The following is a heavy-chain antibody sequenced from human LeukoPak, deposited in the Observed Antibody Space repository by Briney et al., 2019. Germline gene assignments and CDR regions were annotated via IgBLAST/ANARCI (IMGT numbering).Heavy chain of an antibody. V-gene: IGHV3-7*01. Sequence: GSLRLSCAASGFTFSTYWMTWVRQTPEKGLEWVANIKEDGGEQNYVDSVEGRFTISRDNTKNSVFLQMNSLRAEDTAVYYCARDRAVAGLFDNWGQGTLVTVSS. CDR2: IKEDGGEQ. CDR1: GFTFSTYW. CDR3: ARDRAVAGLFDN. J-gene: IGHJ4*02. D-gene: IGHD6-19*01.